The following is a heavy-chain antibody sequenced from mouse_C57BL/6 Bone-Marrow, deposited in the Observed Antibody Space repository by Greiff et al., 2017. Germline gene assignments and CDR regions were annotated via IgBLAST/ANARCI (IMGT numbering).Heavy chain of an antibody. D-gene: IGHD1-1*01. J-gene: IGHJ1*03. V-gene: IGHV1-52*01. CDR3: ARSNYYGSSCYWYFDV. CDR1: GYTFTSYW. CDR2: IDPSDSET. Sequence: QVQLKQPGAELVRPGASVKLSCKASGYTFTSYWMHWVKPRPIQGLEWIGNIDPSDSETHYNQKFKDKAPLTVDKSSSTAYIQLSSLTSEDSAVYYCARSNYYGSSCYWYFDVWGTGTTVTVSS.